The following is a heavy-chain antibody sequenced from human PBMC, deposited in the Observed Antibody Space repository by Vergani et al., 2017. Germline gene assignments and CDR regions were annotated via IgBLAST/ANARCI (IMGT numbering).Heavy chain of an antibody. CDR1: GSSISSYS. J-gene: IGHJ6*02. D-gene: IGHD3-10*01. Sequence: QVQLQESGPGLVKASETLSLTCTLSGSSISSYSWSWIRQPPGKGLDWIGYIYYSGSTNYNPSLKSRVTISVDTSKNQFSLKLSSVTAADTAVYYCARSESFYGMDVWGQGTTVTVSS. V-gene: IGHV4-59*01. CDR3: ARSESFYGMDV. CDR2: IYYSGST.